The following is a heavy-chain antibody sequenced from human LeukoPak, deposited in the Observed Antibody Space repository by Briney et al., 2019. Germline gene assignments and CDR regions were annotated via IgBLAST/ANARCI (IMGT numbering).Heavy chain of an antibody. CDR3: AKRGVVIRVILVGFHKEAYYFDS. D-gene: IGHD3-22*01. Sequence: GGSLRLSCAVSGITLSNYGMSWVRQTPGKGLEWVAGISGSGGNTSYADSVKGRFTISRDNPKNTLYLQMNSLRAEDTAVYFCAKRGVVIRVILVGFHKEAYYFDSWGQGALVTVSS. J-gene: IGHJ4*02. CDR2: ISGSGGNT. V-gene: IGHV3-23*01. CDR1: GITLSNYG.